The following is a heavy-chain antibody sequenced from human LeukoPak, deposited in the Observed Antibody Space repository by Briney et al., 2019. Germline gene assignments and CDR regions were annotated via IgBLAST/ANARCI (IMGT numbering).Heavy chain of an antibody. CDR1: GFTFSSYW. V-gene: IGHV3-30*03. CDR2: ISYDGSNK. CDR3: ASLLGGQWPVQGEVDY. Sequence: GGSLRLSCAASGFTFSSYWMSWVRQAPGKGLEWVAVISYDGSNKYYADSVKGRFTISRDNSKNTLYLQMNSLRAEDTAVYYCASLLGGQWPVQGEVDYWGQGTLVTVSS. D-gene: IGHD6-19*01. J-gene: IGHJ4*02.